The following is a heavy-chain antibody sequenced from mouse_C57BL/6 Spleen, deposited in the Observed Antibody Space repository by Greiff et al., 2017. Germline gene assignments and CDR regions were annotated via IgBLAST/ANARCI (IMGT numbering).Heavy chain of an antibody. Sequence: VQLQQSGAELVRPGASVTLSCKASGYTFTDYEMHWVKQTPVHGLEWIGAIDPETGGTAYNQKFKGKAILTADKSSSTAYMELRSLTSEDSAVYYCTREFITTVVDTYAMDYSGQGTSVTVSS. CDR1: GYTFTDYE. CDR2: IDPETGGT. CDR3: TREFITTVVDTYAMDY. D-gene: IGHD1-1*01. V-gene: IGHV1-15*01. J-gene: IGHJ4*01.